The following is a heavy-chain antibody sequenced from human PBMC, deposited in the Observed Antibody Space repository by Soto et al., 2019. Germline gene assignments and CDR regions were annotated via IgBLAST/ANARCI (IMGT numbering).Heavy chain of an antibody. CDR3: ARLEGLATISYYFDF. D-gene: IGHD3-9*01. V-gene: IGHV4-39*01. CDR1: GDSINSDKYY. Sequence: QLQESGPGLVKPSETLSLTCSVSGDSINSDKYYWGWIGQPPGKGLEWIGSIYYRGNTYYNPSLQTRVTISLDKSKSQFSLRLNSVTAADSAVYFCARLEGLATISYYFDFWGQGAQVTVSS. J-gene: IGHJ4*02. CDR2: IYYRGNT.